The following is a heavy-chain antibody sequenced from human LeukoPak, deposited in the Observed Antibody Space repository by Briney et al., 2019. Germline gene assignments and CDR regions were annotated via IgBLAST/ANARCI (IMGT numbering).Heavy chain of an antibody. D-gene: IGHD3-9*01. J-gene: IGHJ4*02. V-gene: IGHV3-66*01. CDR3: ARDGRYFDWLFAFDY. CDR1: GFTVSNNY. Sequence: GGSLRLSCAASGFTVSNNYMSWVRQAPGKGLEWVSVIYSGGSTYYADSVKGRFTISRDNSKNTLYLQMNSLRAEDTAVYYCARDGRYFDWLFAFDYWGQGTLVTVSS. CDR2: IYSGGST.